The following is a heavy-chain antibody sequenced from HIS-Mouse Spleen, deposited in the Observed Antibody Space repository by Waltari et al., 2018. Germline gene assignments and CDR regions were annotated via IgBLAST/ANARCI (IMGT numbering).Heavy chain of an antibody. Sequence: QVQLQESGPGLVKPSETLSLTCTVSGYSISSGYYWGWIRQPPGKGLEWIGSLYHSGRTNYHPSLSTRVTISVDTSKNQFSLKLSSVTAADTAVYYCARANWGSYYFAYWGQGTLVTVSS. CDR1: GYSISSGYY. V-gene: IGHV4-38-2*02. CDR3: ARANWGSYYFAY. CDR2: LYHSGRT. D-gene: IGHD7-27*01. J-gene: IGHJ4*02.